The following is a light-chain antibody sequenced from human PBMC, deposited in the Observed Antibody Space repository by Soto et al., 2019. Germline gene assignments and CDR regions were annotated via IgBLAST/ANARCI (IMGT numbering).Light chain of an antibody. Sequence: DIQMTQSPSSLSASVGDRVTITCQASQDISNDLNWYQQKPGKAPKRMIYNASNMETGVPSRFTGLGSGTDFTFTISSLRPADIPTYYCQQYDNLPFTFGGGTKVEIK. CDR1: QDISND. CDR2: NAS. J-gene: IGKJ4*01. V-gene: IGKV1-33*01. CDR3: QQYDNLPFT.